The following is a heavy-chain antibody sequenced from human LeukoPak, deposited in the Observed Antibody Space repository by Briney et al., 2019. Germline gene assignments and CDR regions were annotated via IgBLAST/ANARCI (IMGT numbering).Heavy chain of an antibody. CDR2: IHCSGGTA. CDR1: GSTFSAYT. J-gene: IGHJ3*02. Sequence: GGSLRPSCTASGSTFSAYTMRWVRQAPGKGPERVSAIHCSGGTAFYADSVMGRFITSRENYKYTLFLQITGLRAEETAVYYCARGTNGDYIGAFDMWGPGTMVTVSS. V-gene: IGHV3-23*01. D-gene: IGHD4-17*01. CDR3: ARGTNGDYIGAFDM.